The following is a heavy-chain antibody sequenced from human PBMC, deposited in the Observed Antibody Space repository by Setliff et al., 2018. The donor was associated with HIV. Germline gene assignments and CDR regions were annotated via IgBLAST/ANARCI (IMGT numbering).Heavy chain of an antibody. J-gene: IGHJ4*02. D-gene: IGHD6-13*01. CDR2: INPNGGST. Sequence: GASVKVSCKASGYTFTSHYIHWVRQAPGQGLEWMGIINPNGGSTTYAQKFQGRVTMTRDTSTSTVYMELSSLRSEDTAMYYCARGESAAACTGVCDYWGQGTLVTVSS. V-gene: IGHV1-46*01. CDR3: ARGESAAACTGVCDY. CDR1: GYTFTSHY.